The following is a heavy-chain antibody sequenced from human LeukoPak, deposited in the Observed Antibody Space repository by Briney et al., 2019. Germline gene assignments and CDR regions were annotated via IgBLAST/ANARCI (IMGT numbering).Heavy chain of an antibody. J-gene: IGHJ4*02. CDR3: ARGYFDWFSQGLDY. Sequence: ASVKVSCKASGYTLTGYYMHWLRPAPGQALAWMGWINHNSGGTNYAQKFQGWGSRTRDTSISTAYMELSRLRSGVTAVEYCARGYFDWFSQGLDYWGQGTLVSVSS. V-gene: IGHV1-2*04. CDR2: INHNSGGT. D-gene: IGHD3-9*01. CDR1: GYTLTGYY.